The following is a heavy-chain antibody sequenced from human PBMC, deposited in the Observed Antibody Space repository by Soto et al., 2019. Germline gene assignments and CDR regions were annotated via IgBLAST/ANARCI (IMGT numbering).Heavy chain of an antibody. D-gene: IGHD6-13*01. CDR3: AKDTSKYSSNWPAYYGMDV. Sequence: GGSLRLSCAASGFTFSSFGMQWVRQAPGQGLEWVAGISYDGSNKYYEASVKGRFTLSRDNSKNMIYLQMNSLRAEDTAVYYCAKDTSKYSSNWPAYYGMDVWGQGTTVTVSS. CDR2: ISYDGSNK. J-gene: IGHJ6*02. CDR1: GFTFSSFG. V-gene: IGHV3-30*18.